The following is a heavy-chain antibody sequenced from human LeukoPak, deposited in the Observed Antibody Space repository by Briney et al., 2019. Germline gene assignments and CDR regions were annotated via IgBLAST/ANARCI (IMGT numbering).Heavy chain of an antibody. CDR2: IYYSGST. D-gene: IGHD5-18*01. J-gene: IGHJ4*02. Sequence: PSETLSLTCTVSGGSISSSSYYWSWIRQPPGKGLEWIGYIYYSGSTNYNPSLKSRVTISVDTSKNQFSLKLSSVTAADTAVYYCARIRQGYSYGLDYWGQGTLVTVSS. CDR3: ARIRQGYSYGLDY. CDR1: GGSISSSSYY. V-gene: IGHV4-61*01.